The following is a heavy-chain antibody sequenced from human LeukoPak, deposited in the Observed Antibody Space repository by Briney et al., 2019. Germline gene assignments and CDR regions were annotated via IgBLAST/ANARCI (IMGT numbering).Heavy chain of an antibody. D-gene: IGHD3-22*01. Sequence: GGSLRLSCAASGFTFSSYGMHWVRQAPGKGLEWVAVISYDGSNKYYADSVKGRFTISRDNSKNTLYLQMNGLRAEDTAVYYCAKEKGSSGYYSTYPDYWGQGTLVTVSS. CDR2: ISYDGSNK. CDR1: GFTFSSYG. CDR3: AKEKGSSGYYSTYPDY. V-gene: IGHV3-30*18. J-gene: IGHJ4*02.